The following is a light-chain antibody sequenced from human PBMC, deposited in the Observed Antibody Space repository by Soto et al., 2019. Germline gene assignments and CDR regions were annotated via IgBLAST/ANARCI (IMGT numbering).Light chain of an antibody. CDR1: SSDVGGYNY. J-gene: IGLJ1*01. Sequence: QSALTQPRSVSGSPGQSVTISCTVTSSDVGGYNYVSWYQQHPGKAPKLMIYDVSKRPSGVPDRFSGSKSGNTASLTISGLQAEDDADYYCCSYAGSYVFGTGTKVTVL. CDR2: DVS. CDR3: CSYAGSYV. V-gene: IGLV2-11*01.